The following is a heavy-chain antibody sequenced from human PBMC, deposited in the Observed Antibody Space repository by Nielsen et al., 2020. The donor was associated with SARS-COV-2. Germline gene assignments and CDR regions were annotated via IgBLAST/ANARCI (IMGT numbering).Heavy chain of an antibody. V-gene: IGHV3-74*03. CDR1: GFIFSNYR. D-gene: IGHD3-22*01. J-gene: IGHJ4*02. Sequence: GGSLRLSCAASGFIFSNYRMHWVRQAPGKGLVWVSHINPDESKTTYADSVKGRFTISRDNAKNTLYLQMNDLRADDTALYYCARLRDDGYYFDTGPYDHWGQGTLVTVSS. CDR2: INPDESKT. CDR3: ARLRDDGYYFDTGPYDH.